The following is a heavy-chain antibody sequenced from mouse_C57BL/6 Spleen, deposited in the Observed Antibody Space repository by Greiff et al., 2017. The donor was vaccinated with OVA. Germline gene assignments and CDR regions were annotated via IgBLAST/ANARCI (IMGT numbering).Heavy chain of an antibody. CDR3: TREYYDYDGRLDY. V-gene: IGHV5-9-1*02. CDR2: ISSGGDYI. CDR1: GFTFSSYA. J-gene: IGHJ2*01. D-gene: IGHD2-4*01. Sequence: EVMLVESGEGLVKPGGSLKLSCAASGFTFSSYAMSWVRQTPEKRLEWVAYISSGGDYIYYADTVKGRFTISRDNARNTLYLQMSSLKSEDTAMYYCTREYYDYDGRLDYWGQGTTLTVSS.